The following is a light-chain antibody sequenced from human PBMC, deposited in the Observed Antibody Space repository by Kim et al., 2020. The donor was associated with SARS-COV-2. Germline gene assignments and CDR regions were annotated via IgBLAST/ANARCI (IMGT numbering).Light chain of an antibody. J-gene: IGKJ4*01. Sequence: EEQAHLAWRASQTVSSCLARYQQKPGQPPRLFMRDAARRAAGMPAWFGGSGSGKAFSLTVGSREPEDLAVYDSRQRSNWPRTFGEGTKVEIK. CDR2: DAA. CDR1: QTVSSC. CDR3: RQRSNWPRT. V-gene: IGKV3-11*01.